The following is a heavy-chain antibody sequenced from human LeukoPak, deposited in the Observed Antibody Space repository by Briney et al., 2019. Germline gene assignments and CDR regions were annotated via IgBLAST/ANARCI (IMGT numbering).Heavy chain of an antibody. D-gene: IGHD1-26*01. CDR3: ARDLSFGSLDF. CDR1: GFILSTHG. J-gene: IGHJ4*02. Sequence: SRGSLRLSCAASGFILSTHGMHWGRQAPPKGQGWVAGMCYDLSREDYSHSLKGRFTISTDMSKNTLNLQMNSLRVVDTAMFYCARDLSFGSLDFRGQGTLVTVSS. CDR2: MCYDLSRE. V-gene: IGHV3-33*01.